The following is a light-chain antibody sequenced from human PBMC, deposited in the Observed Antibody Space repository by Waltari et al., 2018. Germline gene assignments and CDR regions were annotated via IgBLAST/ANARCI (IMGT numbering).Light chain of an antibody. J-gene: IGKJ1*01. CDR3: PKYGTLPAT. CDR2: EAS. V-gene: IGKV3-20*01. Sequence: EIVLTQSPGTLSLSPVERATLSCRASQSVSRYLAWYQQKPGQAPRLLIYEASRRATGSPDRFSGSGSGTDFTLTIRRLGADDFAVYYCPKYGTLPATFGQGTKVEIK. CDR1: QSVSRY.